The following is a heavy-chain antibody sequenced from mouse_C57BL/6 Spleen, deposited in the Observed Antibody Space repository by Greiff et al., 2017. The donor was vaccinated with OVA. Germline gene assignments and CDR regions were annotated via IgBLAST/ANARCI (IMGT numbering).Heavy chain of an antibody. V-gene: IGHV1-18*01. Sequence: EVKLQQSGPELVKPGASVKIPCKASGYTFTDYNMDWVKQSHGKSLEWIGDINPNNGGTIYNQKFKGTATLTVDKSSSTAYMELRSLTSEDTAVDDCARNAGYYRVGYFDVWGTGTTVTVSS. CDR1: GYTFTDYN. CDR3: ARNAGYYRVGYFDV. J-gene: IGHJ1*03. CDR2: INPNNGGT. D-gene: IGHD2-3*01.